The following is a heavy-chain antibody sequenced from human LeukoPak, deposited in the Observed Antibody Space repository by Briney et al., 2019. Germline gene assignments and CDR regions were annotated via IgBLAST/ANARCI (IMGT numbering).Heavy chain of an antibody. D-gene: IGHD6-13*01. CDR2: INVNGGAM. CDR3: ARGPRILAAGSYYFDY. Sequence: GGSLRLSCAASGFIFKDYYFSWIRQAPGTGLEWVSFINVNGGAMYYADFVKGRFTISRDNAKSSLYLEMNSLRVEDTAVYYCARGPRILAAGSYYFDYWGQGSLVTVSS. J-gene: IGHJ4*02. V-gene: IGHV3-11*01. CDR1: GFIFKDYY.